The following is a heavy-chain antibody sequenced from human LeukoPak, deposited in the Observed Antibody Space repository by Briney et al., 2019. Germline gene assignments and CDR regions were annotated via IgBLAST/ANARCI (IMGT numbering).Heavy chain of an antibody. CDR3: ARDRGMATRLHDAFDF. V-gene: IGHV3-21*01. Sequence: PGGSLRLSCAASGFTFSSYTMNWVRQAPGKGLEWVSFISTSSSYIYYADSVKGRFTISRDNAKNSLFLQMNSLRAEDTAVYYCARDRGMATRLHDAFDFWGQGTMVTVSS. CDR1: GFTFSSYT. J-gene: IGHJ3*01. D-gene: IGHD5-24*01. CDR2: ISTSSSYI.